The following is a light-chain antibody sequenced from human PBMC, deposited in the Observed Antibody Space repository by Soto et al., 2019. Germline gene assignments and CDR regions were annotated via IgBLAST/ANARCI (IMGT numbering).Light chain of an antibody. CDR2: EVS. CDR3: CSYAGRYTRV. V-gene: IGLV2-14*01. J-gene: IGLJ3*02. Sequence: QSVLTQPASVSGSPGQSITISCTGTSSDVGGYNYVSWYQQHPGKAPKLMIYEVSNRPSGVSNRFSGSKSGNTASLTISGLQAEDEADYYCCSYAGRYTRVFGGGTKVTVL. CDR1: SSDVGGYNY.